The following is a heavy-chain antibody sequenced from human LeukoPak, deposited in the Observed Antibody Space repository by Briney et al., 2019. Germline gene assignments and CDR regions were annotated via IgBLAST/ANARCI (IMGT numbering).Heavy chain of an antibody. CDR2: IRYDGSNK. CDR1: GFTFSSYG. D-gene: IGHD3-16*02. CDR3: AKEVLKEFSPTYYFDY. V-gene: IGHV3-30*02. J-gene: IGHJ4*02. Sequence: PGGSLRLSCAASGFTFSSYGMHWVRQAPGKGLEWVAFIRYDGSNKYYADSVKGRFTISRGNSKNTLYLQMNSLRAEDTAVYYCAKEVLKEFSPTYYFDYWGQGTLVTVS.